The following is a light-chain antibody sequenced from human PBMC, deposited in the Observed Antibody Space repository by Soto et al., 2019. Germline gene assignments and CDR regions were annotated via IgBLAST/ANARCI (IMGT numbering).Light chain of an antibody. J-gene: IGKJ2*01. CDR3: QQYNNWPYT. CDR2: GAS. Sequence: EIVMTQSPATLSVSPGERATLSCRASQSVSSNLAWYQQKPGQAPRLLIYGASTRATGIPARFSGSGSGTGFTLTISSLQSEDFAVYYCQQYNNWPYTFGHGTKLEIK. V-gene: IGKV3-15*01. CDR1: QSVSSN.